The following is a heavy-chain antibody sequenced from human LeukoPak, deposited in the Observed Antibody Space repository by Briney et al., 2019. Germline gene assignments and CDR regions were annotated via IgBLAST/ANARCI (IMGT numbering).Heavy chain of an antibody. D-gene: IGHD6-6*01. J-gene: IGHJ6*03. CDR1: GYTFTSNG. CDR2: ISTNNGDT. Sequence: ASVKVSCKASGYTFTSNGISWVRQAPGQGFEWMGWISTNNGDTKYGKKFQGRVIMTTDTSTSTAYMEVRSLRSDDTAVYYCAAARSYYYYYYMDVWGKGTTVTVSS. V-gene: IGHV1-18*01. CDR3: AAARSYYYYYYMDV.